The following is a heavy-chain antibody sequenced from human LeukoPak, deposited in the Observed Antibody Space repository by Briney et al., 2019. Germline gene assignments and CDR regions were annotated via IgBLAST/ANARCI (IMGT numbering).Heavy chain of an antibody. CDR1: GFTFSNYA. D-gene: IGHD4-23*01. V-gene: IGHV3-23*01. Sequence: PGGSLRLSCAASGFTFSNYAMSWVRQAPGKGLEWVSSISGSGGNGDNTYYADSVKGRFTISRDNSKNTLYLQMNSLRAEATAVYYCAKVLRWTPGLIGAYWGQGTLVTVSS. CDR3: AKVLRWTPGLIGAY. J-gene: IGHJ4*02. CDR2: ISGSGGNGDNT.